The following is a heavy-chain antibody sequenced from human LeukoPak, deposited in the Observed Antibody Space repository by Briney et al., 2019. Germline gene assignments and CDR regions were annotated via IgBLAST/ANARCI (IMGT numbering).Heavy chain of an antibody. CDR1: GYSISSGYY. Sequence: SETLSLTCTVSGYSISSGYYWGWIRQPPGKGLEWIGSIYHSGSTNYNPSLKSRVTISVDTSKNQFSLKLSSVTAADTAVYYCARHVLRFLEWSGFDYWGQGTLVTVSS. CDR3: ARHVLRFLEWSGFDY. D-gene: IGHD3-3*01. J-gene: IGHJ4*02. CDR2: IYHSGST. V-gene: IGHV4-38-2*02.